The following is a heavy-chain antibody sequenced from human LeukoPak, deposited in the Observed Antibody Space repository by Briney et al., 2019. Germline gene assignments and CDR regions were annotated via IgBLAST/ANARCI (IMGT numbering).Heavy chain of an antibody. CDR1: GYTFTGYY. V-gene: IGHV1-2*02. CDR3: ARDQHYYDSSGYLGDDAFDI. CDR2: INPNSGGT. D-gene: IGHD3-22*01. J-gene: IGHJ3*02. Sequence: ASVKVSCKASGYTFTGYYMHWVRQAPGQGLEWMGWINPNSGGTNYAQKFQGRVTMTRDTSISTAYMELSRLRSDDTAVYYCARDQHYYDSSGYLGDDAFDIRGQGTMVTVSS.